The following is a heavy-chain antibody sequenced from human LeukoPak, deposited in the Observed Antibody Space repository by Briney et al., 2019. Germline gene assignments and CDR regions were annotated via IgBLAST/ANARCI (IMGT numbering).Heavy chain of an antibody. V-gene: IGHV1-2*02. J-gene: IGHJ4*02. Sequence: VASVRVSCKASGYTFAGYYIHWARQAPGQGLESMGWIYPNTGGTHYAQNFQGRVTMTSDTSITTAYMDLSTLISDDTAVYYCARGNGYRYFDYWGQGTLVTVSS. CDR3: ARGNGYRYFDY. D-gene: IGHD5-24*01. CDR2: IYPNTGGT. CDR1: GYTFAGYY.